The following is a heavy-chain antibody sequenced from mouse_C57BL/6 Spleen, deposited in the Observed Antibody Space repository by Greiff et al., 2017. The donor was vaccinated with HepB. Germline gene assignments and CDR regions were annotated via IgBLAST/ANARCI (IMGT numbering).Heavy chain of an antibody. CDR2: INPNDGGT. J-gene: IGHJ3*01. Sequence: EVQLQQSGPELVKPGASVKISCKASGYTFTDYYMNWVKQSHGKSLEWIGDINPNDGGTSYNQKFKGKATLTVDKSASTAYMELRSLTSEDSAFYYCARDYDYPLAYWGQGTLVTVSA. CDR1: GYTFTDYY. CDR3: ARDYDYPLAY. D-gene: IGHD2-4*01. V-gene: IGHV1-26*01.